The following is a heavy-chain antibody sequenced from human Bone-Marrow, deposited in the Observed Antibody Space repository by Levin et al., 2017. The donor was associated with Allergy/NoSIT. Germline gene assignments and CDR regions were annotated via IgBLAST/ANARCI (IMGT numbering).Heavy chain of an antibody. CDR3: ARSIAAAAYFDY. V-gene: IGHV3-30-3*01. CDR2: ISYDGSNK. D-gene: IGHD6-13*01. J-gene: IGHJ4*02. Sequence: GESLRLSCAASGFTFSSYAMHWVRQAPGKGLEWVAVISYDGSNKYYADSVKGRFTISRDNSKNTLYLQMNSLRAEDTAVYYCARSIAAAAYFDYWGQGTLVTVSS. CDR1: GFTFSSYA.